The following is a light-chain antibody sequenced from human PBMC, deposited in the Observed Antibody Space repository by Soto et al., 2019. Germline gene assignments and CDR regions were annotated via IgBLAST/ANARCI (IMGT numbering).Light chain of an antibody. J-gene: IGKJ1*01. CDR1: QSVDSY. V-gene: IGKV3-11*01. CDR3: QQRYNWPPT. CDR2: DAS. Sequence: EIVLTQSPATLSLSPGERATLSCRARQSVDSYLAWYQQKAGQAPRLLMYDASKRATGIPARFSGSGSGTDFTLSISSLEPEDFAVYYCQQRYNWPPTFGQGTKVDIK.